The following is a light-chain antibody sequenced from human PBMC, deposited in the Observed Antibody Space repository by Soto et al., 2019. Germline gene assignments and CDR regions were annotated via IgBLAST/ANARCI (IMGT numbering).Light chain of an antibody. J-gene: IGLJ2*01. CDR1: SSNIGAGYD. V-gene: IGLV1-40*01. CDR2: GNS. Sequence: QLVLTQPPSVSGAPGQRVTISCTGSSSNIGAGYDVHWYQQLPGTAPKLLIYGNSNRPSGVPDRFSGSKSGTSASLAITGLQAEDEPDYYCQSYDSSLSGSVFGGGTQLTVL. CDR3: QSYDSSLSGSV.